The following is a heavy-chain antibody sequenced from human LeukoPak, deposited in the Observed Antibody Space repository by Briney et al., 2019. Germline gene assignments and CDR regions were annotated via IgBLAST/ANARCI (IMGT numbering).Heavy chain of an antibody. CDR1: GFTVSSNY. D-gene: IGHD4/OR15-4a*01. V-gene: IGHV3-53*01. Sequence: GGSLRLSCAASGFTVSSNYMSWVRQAPGKGLEWVSVIHSGGSTYYADSVKGRFTISRDNSKNTLYLQMNSLRADDTAVYYCARRAGAYSHPYDYWGQGTLVTVSS. CDR2: IHSGGST. J-gene: IGHJ4*02. CDR3: ARRAGAYSHPYDY.